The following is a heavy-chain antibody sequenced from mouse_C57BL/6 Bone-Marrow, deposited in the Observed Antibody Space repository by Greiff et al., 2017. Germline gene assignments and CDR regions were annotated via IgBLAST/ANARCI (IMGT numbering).Heavy chain of an antibody. D-gene: IGHD1-1*01. V-gene: IGHV1-64*01. J-gene: IGHJ3*01. CDR1: GYTFTSYW. Sequence: QVQLQQPGAELVKPGASVKLSCKASGYTFTSYWMHWVKQRPGQGLEWIGMIHPNSGSTNYNEKFKSKATLTVDKSSSTAYMQLSSLTSEDSAVYYCANCGSSYLAWFAYWGQGTLVTVSA. CDR3: ANCGSSYLAWFAY. CDR2: IHPNSGST.